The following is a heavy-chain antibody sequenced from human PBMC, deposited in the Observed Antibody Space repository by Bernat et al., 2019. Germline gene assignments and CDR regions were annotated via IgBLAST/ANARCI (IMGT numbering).Heavy chain of an antibody. J-gene: IGHJ4*02. CDR2: IFSGGST. CDR1: GFTVSNNY. D-gene: IGHD5-12*01. V-gene: IGHV3-66*01. CDR3: ARGSGGYAGNREY. Sequence: EVQLVESGGGLVQPGGSLRLSCAASGFTVSNNYMRWVRQAPGMGLEWVSVIFSGGSTYYADSVKGRFTIFSENSKNTLYLQMNSLRAEDTAVYYCARGSGGYAGNREYWGQGTLVTVSS.